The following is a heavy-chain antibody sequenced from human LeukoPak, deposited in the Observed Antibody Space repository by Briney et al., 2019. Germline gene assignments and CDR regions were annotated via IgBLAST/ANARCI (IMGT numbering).Heavy chain of an antibody. CDR3: ARDPGVVAFHYFDY. CDR1: GGTFSSYA. Sequence: ASVKVSCKASGGTFSSYAISWVRQAPGQGLEWMGGIIPIFGTANYAQKFQGRVTITADESTSTAYMELSSLRSEDTTLYYCARDPGVVAFHYFDYWGQRTLVTVSS. V-gene: IGHV1-69*13. D-gene: IGHD3-3*01. CDR2: IIPIFGTA. J-gene: IGHJ4*02.